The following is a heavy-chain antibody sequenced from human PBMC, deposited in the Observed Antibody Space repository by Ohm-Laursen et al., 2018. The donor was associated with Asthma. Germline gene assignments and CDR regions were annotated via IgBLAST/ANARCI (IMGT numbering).Heavy chain of an antibody. CDR1: GYTFSRYS. V-gene: IGHV3-21*01. CDR3: ARIGPEWELPGREYSLHH. D-gene: IGHD1-26*01. CDR2: ISTASTFI. Sequence: SLRLSCSAPGYTFSRYSIHWVRQVPGKGLEWVASISTASTFIYYADSVRGRFTTSRDNAKNSVYLQVNSLRAEDTALYYCARIGPEWELPGREYSLHHWGQGTQVTVSS. J-gene: IGHJ1*01.